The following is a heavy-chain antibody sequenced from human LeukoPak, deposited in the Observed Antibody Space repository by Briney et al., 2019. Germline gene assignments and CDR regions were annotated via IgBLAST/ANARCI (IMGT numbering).Heavy chain of an antibody. D-gene: IGHD2-15*01. J-gene: IGHJ4*02. CDR2: IWYDGSNK. V-gene: IGHV3-30*02. Sequence: GSLRLSCAASGFTFSSYGMHWVRQAPGKGLEWVAVIWYDGSNKYYADSVKGRFTISRDNSKNTLYLQMNSLRAEDTAVYYCAMLSVAATQVDYWGQGTLVTVSS. CDR1: GFTFSSYG. CDR3: AMLSVAATQVDY.